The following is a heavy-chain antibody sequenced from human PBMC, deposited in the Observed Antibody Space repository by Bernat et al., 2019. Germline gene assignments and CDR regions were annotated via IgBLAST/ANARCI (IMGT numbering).Heavy chain of an antibody. CDR1: GITFSIFS. Sequence: EVQLVESGGGLVQPGGSLRLSCAASGITFSIFSMHWVRQAPGKGLVWVSRLSGDGSTATYADSVKGRFTISRDNAKNSLYLQMNSLRAEDTAVYYCARDWHYYFDYWGQGTLVTVSS. CDR2: LSGDGSTA. CDR3: ARDWHYYFDY. V-gene: IGHV3-74*01. J-gene: IGHJ4*02.